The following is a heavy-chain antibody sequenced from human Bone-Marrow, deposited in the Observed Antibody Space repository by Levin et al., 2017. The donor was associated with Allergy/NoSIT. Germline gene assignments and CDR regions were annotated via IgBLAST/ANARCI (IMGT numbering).Heavy chain of an antibody. J-gene: IGHJ4*02. V-gene: IGHV4-34*01. D-gene: IGHD3-10*01. Sequence: SETLSLTCAVYGGSFSGYYWSWIRQPPGKGLEWIGEINHSGSTNYNPSLKSRVTISVDTSKNQFSLKLSSVTAADTAVYYCARTRGYYGSGSYYNGIYFDYWGQGTLVTVSS. CDR2: INHSGST. CDR1: GGSFSGYY. CDR3: ARTRGYYGSGSYYNGIYFDY.